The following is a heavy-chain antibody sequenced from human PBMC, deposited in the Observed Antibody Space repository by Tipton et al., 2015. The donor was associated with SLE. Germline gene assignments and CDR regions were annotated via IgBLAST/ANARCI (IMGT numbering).Heavy chain of an antibody. Sequence: TLSLTCTVSGGSVSPYYWNWIRQSPGKGLEWIGYIFHSGGTNYNPSLKSRVTILVDTSKNQVSLRLASVTAADTAVYYCARMVVPADAFDIWGQGTMVTVSS. J-gene: IGHJ3*02. CDR1: GGSVSPYY. V-gene: IGHV4-59*02. D-gene: IGHD6-6*01. CDR2: IFHSGGT. CDR3: ARMVVPADAFDI.